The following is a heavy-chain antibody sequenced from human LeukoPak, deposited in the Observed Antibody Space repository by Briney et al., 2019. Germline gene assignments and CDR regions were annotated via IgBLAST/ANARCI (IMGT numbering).Heavy chain of an antibody. D-gene: IGHD6-19*01. CDR1: GGSFSGYY. Sequence: PSETLSLTCAVYGGSFSGYYWSWIRQPPGKGLEWIGEINHSGSTNYNPSLKSRVTISADTSKNQFSLELSSVTAADTAVYYCASSLTSSGWYYFDYWGQGTLVTVSS. J-gene: IGHJ4*02. CDR2: INHSGST. V-gene: IGHV4-34*01. CDR3: ASSLTSSGWYYFDY.